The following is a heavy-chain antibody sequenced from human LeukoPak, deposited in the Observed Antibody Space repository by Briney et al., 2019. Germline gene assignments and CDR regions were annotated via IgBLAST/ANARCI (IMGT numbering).Heavy chain of an antibody. J-gene: IGHJ3*02. V-gene: IGHV3-33*01. D-gene: IGHD4-23*01. CDR2: IWYDGSNI. CDR1: GFTFSTYG. Sequence: GGSLRLSCAASGFTFSTYGMHWVRQAPGKGLEWVAVIWYDGSNIYYADSVKGRFTISRDNSKNTLYLQMNSLRAEDPALYYCARDDRGGKIDTFDIWGQGTMVTVSS. CDR3: ARDDRGGKIDTFDI.